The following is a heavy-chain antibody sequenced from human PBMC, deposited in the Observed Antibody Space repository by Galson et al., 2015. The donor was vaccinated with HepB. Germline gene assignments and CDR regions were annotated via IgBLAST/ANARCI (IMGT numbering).Heavy chain of an antibody. CDR3: AKYSSSRDGSDY. J-gene: IGHJ4*02. CDR2: IWYDGSNK. D-gene: IGHD6-13*01. V-gene: IGHV3-33*06. CDR1: GFTFSSYG. Sequence: SLRLSCAASGFTFSSYGMHWVRQAPGKGLEWVAVIWYDGSNKYYADSVKGRFTISRDNSKNTLYLQMNSLRAEDTAVYYCAKYSSSRDGSDYWGQGTLVTVSS.